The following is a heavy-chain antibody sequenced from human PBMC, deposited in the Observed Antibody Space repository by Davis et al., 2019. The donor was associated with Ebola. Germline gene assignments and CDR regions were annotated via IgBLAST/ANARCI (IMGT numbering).Heavy chain of an antibody. CDR1: GFPITNYW. CDR3: ARDRYSYGHDALDI. V-gene: IGHV3-74*01. CDR2: IKSDGST. Sequence: GESLKISCAVSGFPITNYWTHWVRQAPGKGLVWVSRIKSDGSTIYADSVRGRFTTSRDNAGSSLYLQMNSLRDDDTAMYYCARDRYSYGHDALDIWGQGTMVTVPS. D-gene: IGHD5-18*01. J-gene: IGHJ3*02.